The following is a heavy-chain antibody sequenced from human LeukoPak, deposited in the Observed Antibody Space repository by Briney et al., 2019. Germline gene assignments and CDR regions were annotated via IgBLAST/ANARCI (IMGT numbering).Heavy chain of an antibody. CDR2: IKQDGSEK. Sequence: PGGSLRLSCAASGFTFSSYWMNWVRQAPGKGLEWVANIKQDGSEKYYVDSVKGRFTISRDNAKNSLYLQMNSLRAEDTAVYYCARARDGYTYGSVYYYMDVWGKGTTVTVSS. D-gene: IGHD5-18*01. J-gene: IGHJ6*03. V-gene: IGHV3-7*01. CDR3: ARARDGYTYGSVYYYMDV. CDR1: GFTFSSYW.